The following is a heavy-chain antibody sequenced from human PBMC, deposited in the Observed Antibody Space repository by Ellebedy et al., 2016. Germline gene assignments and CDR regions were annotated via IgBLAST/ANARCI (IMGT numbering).Heavy chain of an antibody. CDR2: ISFDGSNK. V-gene: IGHV3-30*04. J-gene: IGHJ6*04. CDR3: ARTRSYYASGNPDV. D-gene: IGHD3-10*01. Sequence: GGSLRLSCAASGFTFSSHAMHWVRQAPGKGLEWVAVISFDGSNKYYADSVKGRFTISRDNSKNKLNLQMNSLRAEDTAGYYCARTRSYYASGNPDVWGKGSTVTVSS. CDR1: GFTFSSHA.